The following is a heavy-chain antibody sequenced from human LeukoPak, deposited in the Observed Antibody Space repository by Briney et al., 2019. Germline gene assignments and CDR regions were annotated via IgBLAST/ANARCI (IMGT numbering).Heavy chain of an antibody. CDR1: GGSISSSNW. Sequence: PSGTLSLTCAVSGGSISSSNWWSWVRQPPGKGLEWVANIKQDGSEKYYVDSVKGRFTISRDNAKNSLYLQMNSLRAEDTAVYSCARLRYNDFWSGSWKFYYSMDVWGKGTTVTVSS. J-gene: IGHJ6*03. D-gene: IGHD3-3*01. V-gene: IGHV3-7*01. CDR3: ARLRYNDFWSGSWKFYYSMDV. CDR2: IKQDGSEK.